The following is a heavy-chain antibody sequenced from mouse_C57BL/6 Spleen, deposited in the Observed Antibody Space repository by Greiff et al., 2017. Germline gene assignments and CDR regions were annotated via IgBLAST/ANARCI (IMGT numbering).Heavy chain of an antibody. CDR3: ARDYYDYDGFDD. D-gene: IGHD2-4*01. CDR2: IDPSDSET. CDR1: GYTFTSYW. Sequence: QVQLQQPGAELVRPGSSVKLSCKASGYTFTSYWMHWVKQRPIQGLEWIGNIDPSDSETHYNQKFKDKATLTVDKSSSTAYMQLSSLTSEDSAVYYCARDYYDYDGFDDWGQGTTLTVSS. J-gene: IGHJ2*01. V-gene: IGHV1-52*01.